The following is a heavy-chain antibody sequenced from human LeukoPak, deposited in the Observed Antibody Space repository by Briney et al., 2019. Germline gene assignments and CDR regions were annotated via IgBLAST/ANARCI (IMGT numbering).Heavy chain of an antibody. CDR1: GYTFTSYG. D-gene: IGHD6-13*01. Sequence: ASVKVSCKASGYTFTSYGISWVRQAPGQGLEWMGWISAYNGNTNYAQKLQGRVTMTTDTSTSTAYMELRSLRSDDTAVYYCARDLPIAAAGTIDYWGQGTLVTVPS. CDR3: ARDLPIAAAGTIDY. J-gene: IGHJ4*02. V-gene: IGHV1-18*01. CDR2: ISAYNGNT.